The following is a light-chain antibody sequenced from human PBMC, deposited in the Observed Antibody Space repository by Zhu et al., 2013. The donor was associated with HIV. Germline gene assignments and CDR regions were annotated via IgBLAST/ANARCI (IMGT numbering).Light chain of an antibody. J-gene: IGKJ3*01. CDR2: AAS. CDR3: QQSGGYPLT. V-gene: IGKV1-9*01. CDR1: QGIRSN. Sequence: DIQMTQSPSTLSASVGDRVTITCRASQGIRSNLAWYQQKLGEAPKLLIYAASTLESGVPSRFSGSGSGTDFTLTISSLQPEDFAVYYCQQSGGYPLTFGPGTKLDVK.